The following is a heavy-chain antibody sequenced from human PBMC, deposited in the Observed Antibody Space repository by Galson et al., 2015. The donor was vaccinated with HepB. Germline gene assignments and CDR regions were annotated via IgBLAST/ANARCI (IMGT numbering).Heavy chain of an antibody. D-gene: IGHD1-26*01. V-gene: IGHV3-33*08. J-gene: IGHJ4*02. CDR3: ARDLVGATGFFDY. Sequence: SLRLSCAASGFTFSSYGMHWVRQAPGKGLEWVAVIWYDGSNKYYADSVKGRFTISRDNSKNTLYLQMNSLRAEDTAVYYCARDLVGATGFFDYWGQGTLVTVSS. CDR1: GFTFSSYG. CDR2: IWYDGSNK.